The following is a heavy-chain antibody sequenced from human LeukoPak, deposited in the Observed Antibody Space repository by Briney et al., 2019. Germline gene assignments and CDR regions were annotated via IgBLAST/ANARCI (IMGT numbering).Heavy chain of an antibody. CDR3: ARDVSGSYSHDY. Sequence: SETLSLTCAVYGGSFSGYYWSWIRQPPGKGLEWIGEINHSGSTNYNPSLKSRVTISVDTSKNQFSLKLSSVTAADTAVYYCARDVSGSYSHDYWGQGTLVTVSS. CDR2: INHSGST. J-gene: IGHJ4*02. D-gene: IGHD1-26*01. V-gene: IGHV4-34*01. CDR1: GGSFSGYY.